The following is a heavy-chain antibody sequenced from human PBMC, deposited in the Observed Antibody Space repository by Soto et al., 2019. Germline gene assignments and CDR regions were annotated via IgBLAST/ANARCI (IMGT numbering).Heavy chain of an antibody. CDR2: IYYSGST. CDR3: ARLHHYYYYGMDV. CDR1: GGSISSSSYY. J-gene: IGHJ6*02. Sequence: PSETLSLTCTVSGGSISSSSYYWGWIRQPPGKGLEWIGSIYYSGSTYYNPSLKSRVTISVDTSKNQFSLKLSSVTAADTAVYYCARLHHYYYYGMDVWGQGTTVTVSS. V-gene: IGHV4-39*01.